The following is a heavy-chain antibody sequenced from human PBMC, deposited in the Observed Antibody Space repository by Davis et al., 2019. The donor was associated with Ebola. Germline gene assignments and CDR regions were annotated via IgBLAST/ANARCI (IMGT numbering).Heavy chain of an antibody. CDR3: TTGAVEMLDS. V-gene: IGHV3-15*07. J-gene: IGHJ4*02. CDR2: IKSITDGGTI. D-gene: IGHD5-24*01. Sequence: GESLKISCAASGFTFSHAWMNWVRQAPGKGLEWVGRIKSITDGGTIDYAAPVKGRFTISRDDSKNTLYLQMNSLKTEDTAVYYCTTGAVEMLDSWGQGTLVTVSS. CDR1: GFTFSHAW.